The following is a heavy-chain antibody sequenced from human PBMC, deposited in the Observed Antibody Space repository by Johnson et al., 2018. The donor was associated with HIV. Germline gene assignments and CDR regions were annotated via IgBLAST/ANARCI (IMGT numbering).Heavy chain of an antibody. V-gene: IGHV3-30*04. CDR2: ISYDGSEK. CDR3: ARGSRYTHDNDDVYLLHAFDI. CDR1: GFTFSSYA. D-gene: IGHD3-16*01. J-gene: IGHJ3*02. Sequence: QVQLVESGGGLVQPGGSLRLSCAASGFTFSSYAMHWVRQAPGKGLEWVAVISYDGSEKYYADSVKGRFTISRDSSKNTLYLHVNSLRAEDTAVYYCARGSRYTHDNDDVYLLHAFDIWGQGTVVTVSS.